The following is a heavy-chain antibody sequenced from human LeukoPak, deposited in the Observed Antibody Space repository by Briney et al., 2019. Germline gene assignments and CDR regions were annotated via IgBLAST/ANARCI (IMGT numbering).Heavy chain of an antibody. CDR1: GYTFTSYD. D-gene: IGHD3-10*01. CDR3: ARVPSSFVMVRGRDWFDP. J-gene: IGHJ5*02. V-gene: IGHV1-8*03. CDR2: MNPNSGNT. Sequence: ASVKVSCKASGYTFTSYDINWVRQATGQGLEWMGWMNPNSGNTGYAQKFQGRVTITRNTSISTAYMELRSLRSDDTAVYYCARVPSSFVMVRGRDWFDPWGQGTLVTVSS.